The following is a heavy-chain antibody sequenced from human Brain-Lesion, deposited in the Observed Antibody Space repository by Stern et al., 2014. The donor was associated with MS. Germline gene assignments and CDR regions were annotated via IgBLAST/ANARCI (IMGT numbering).Heavy chain of an antibody. CDR3: ARHYDSTGYGRENWFDP. V-gene: IGHV4-59*01. CDR2: IYNSGGT. CDR1: GVSIRDYY. Sequence: QLQLQESGPGLVKPSETLSLTCTVSGVSIRDYYRSWIRQPPGKGLQGIGYIYNSGGTKYNPSLKSRVTISIDTSTKEFSLKLRSVTAADTAVYYCARHYDSTGYGRENWFDPWGQGTLVTVSS. J-gene: IGHJ5*02. D-gene: IGHD3-22*01.